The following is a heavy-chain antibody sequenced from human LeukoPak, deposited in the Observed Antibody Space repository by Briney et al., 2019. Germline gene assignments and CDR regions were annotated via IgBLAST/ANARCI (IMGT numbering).Heavy chain of an antibody. CDR3: AGVGVYSSGWYGTPGNWFDP. D-gene: IGHD6-19*01. Sequence: ASVKVSCKASGYTFTGYYMHWVRQAPGQGLEWMGWINPNSGGTNYAQKFQGRVTMTRDTSISTAYMELSRLRSDDTAVYYCAGVGVYSSGWYGTPGNWFDPWGQGTLVTVSS. CDR1: GYTFTGYY. V-gene: IGHV1-2*02. CDR2: INPNSGGT. J-gene: IGHJ5*02.